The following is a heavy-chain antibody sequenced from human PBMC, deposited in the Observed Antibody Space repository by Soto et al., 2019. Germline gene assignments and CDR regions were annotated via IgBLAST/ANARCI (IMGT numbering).Heavy chain of an antibody. D-gene: IGHD3-3*01. CDR2: IGGGGGST. J-gene: IGHJ4*02. V-gene: IGHV3-23*01. CDR1: GFTFSSYA. Sequence: EVQLLESGGGLVQPGGSLRLSCAASGFTFSSYAMAWVRQAPGKGLEWVSAIGGGGGSTYYAHSVKGRFTVSRDNCKNTLYMQMNSVRAEDTALYDCAKPLFGTSEVCSSGGKGTRVTVSS. CDR3: AKPLFGTSEVCSS.